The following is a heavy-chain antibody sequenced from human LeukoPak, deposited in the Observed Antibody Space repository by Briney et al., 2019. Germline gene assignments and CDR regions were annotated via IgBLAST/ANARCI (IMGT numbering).Heavy chain of an antibody. CDR1: GFTFSSYG. CDR2: IWYDGSNK. Sequence: GGSLRLSCAASGFTFSSYGMHWVRQAPGKGLEWVAVIWYDGSNKYYADSVKGRFTISRDNSMNTLYLQMNSLRAEDTAVYYCAREWFGELTIDYWGQGTLVTVSS. D-gene: IGHD3-10*01. V-gene: IGHV3-33*01. CDR3: AREWFGELTIDY. J-gene: IGHJ4*02.